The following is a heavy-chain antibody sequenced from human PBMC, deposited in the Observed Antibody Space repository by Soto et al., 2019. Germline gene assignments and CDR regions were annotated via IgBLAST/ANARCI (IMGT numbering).Heavy chain of an antibody. D-gene: IGHD6-6*01. Sequence: GASVKVSCKASGYTFTGYYMHWVRQAPGQGLEWMGWINPNSGGTNYAQKFQGWVTMTRDTSIGTAYMELSRLRSDDTAVYYCARWGAARPTYYYGMDVWGQGTTVTVSS. V-gene: IGHV1-2*04. CDR1: GYTFTGYY. CDR2: INPNSGGT. CDR3: ARWGAARPTYYYGMDV. J-gene: IGHJ6*02.